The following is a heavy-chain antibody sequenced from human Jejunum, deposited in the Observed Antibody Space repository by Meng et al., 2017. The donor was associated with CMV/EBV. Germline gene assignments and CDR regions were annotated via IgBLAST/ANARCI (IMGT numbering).Heavy chain of an antibody. V-gene: IGHV3-23*01. Sequence: AASGFILANYHIFWGRQSPGKGLEWVSSISTTTGNIYYADSVKGRFTISRDTSENTLYLQMNSLRAADTAIYYCARPAYIDRGGFDYWGQGTLVTVSS. CDR3: ARPAYIDRGGFDY. CDR2: ISTTTGNI. D-gene: IGHD3-16*01. CDR1: GFILANYH. J-gene: IGHJ4*02.